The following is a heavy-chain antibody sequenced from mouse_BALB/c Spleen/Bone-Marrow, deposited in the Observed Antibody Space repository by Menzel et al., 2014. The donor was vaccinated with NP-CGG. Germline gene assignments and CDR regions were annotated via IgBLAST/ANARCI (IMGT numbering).Heavy chain of an antibody. D-gene: IGHD2-4*01. CDR2: INSNGGST. Sequence: EVKLMESGGGLVQPGGSLKLSCAASGSTFSSYGMSWVRQTPDKRLELVATINSNGGSTYYPDSVKGRFTISRDNAKNTLYLQMSSLKSEDTAMYYCARDYDYDYWGQGTTLTVSS. J-gene: IGHJ2*01. CDR1: GSTFSSYG. CDR3: ARDYDYDY. V-gene: IGHV5-6-3*01.